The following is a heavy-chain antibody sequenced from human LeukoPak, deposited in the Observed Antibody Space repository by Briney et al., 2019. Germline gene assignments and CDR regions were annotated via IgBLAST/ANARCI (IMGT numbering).Heavy chain of an antibody. CDR1: GFTLNNAW. V-gene: IGHV3-15*01. D-gene: IGHD6-13*01. J-gene: IGHJ4*02. CDR2: IKRETDGGTI. CDR3: AIIAAAGTESSMFDY. Sequence: PGGSLRLSCAASGFTLNNAWMSWVRQAPGKGLEWLGRIKRETDGGTIDYAAPVKGRFTISRDDSRNTLYLQMNSLRAEDTAVYYCAIIAAAGTESSMFDYWGQGTLVTVSS.